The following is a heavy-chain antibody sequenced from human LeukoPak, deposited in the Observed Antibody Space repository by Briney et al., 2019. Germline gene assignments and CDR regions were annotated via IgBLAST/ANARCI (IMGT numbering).Heavy chain of an antibody. V-gene: IGHV3-21*01. CDR1: GFTFSSYS. CDR2: ISSSSSYI. D-gene: IGHD3-22*01. J-gene: IGHJ4*02. Sequence: GGSLRLSCAASGFTFSSYSMNWVRQAPGKGLEWVSSISSSSSYIYYADSVKGRFTISRDNAKNSLYLQMNSLRAEDTAVYYCARDKHYYDSSGYYRGHDYWGQGTLVTVSS. CDR3: ARDKHYYDSSGYYRGHDY.